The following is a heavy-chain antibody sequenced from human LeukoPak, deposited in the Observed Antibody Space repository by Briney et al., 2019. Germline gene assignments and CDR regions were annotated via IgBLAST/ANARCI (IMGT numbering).Heavy chain of an antibody. Sequence: TSETLSLTCAVYGGSFSGYHWSWIRQPPGKGLEWIGEINHSGSTSYNPSLKSRVTISVATSKNQFSLKLSSVTAADTAVYYCASQAPFGDSSGYVYWGQGTLVTVSS. CDR2: INHSGST. V-gene: IGHV4-34*01. D-gene: IGHD3-22*01. CDR1: GGSFSGYH. CDR3: ASQAPFGDSSGYVY. J-gene: IGHJ4*02.